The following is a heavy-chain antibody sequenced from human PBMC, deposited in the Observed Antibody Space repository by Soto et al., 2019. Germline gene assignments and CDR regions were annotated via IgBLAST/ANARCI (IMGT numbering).Heavy chain of an antibody. V-gene: IGHV3-21*01. CDR1: GFTFSSYS. CDR2: ISSSSSYI. J-gene: IGHJ1*01. D-gene: IGHD2-15*01. Sequence: GGSLRLSCAASGFTFSSYSMNWVRQAPGKGLEWVSSISSSSSYIYYADSVKGRFTISRDNAKNSLYLQMNSLRAEDTAVYYCASGVAAPRAGYFQHWGQGTLVTVSS. CDR3: ASGVAAPRAGYFQH.